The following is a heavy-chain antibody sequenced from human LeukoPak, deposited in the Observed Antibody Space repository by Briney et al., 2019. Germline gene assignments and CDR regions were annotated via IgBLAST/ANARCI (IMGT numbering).Heavy chain of an antibody. D-gene: IGHD7-27*01. V-gene: IGHV6-1*01. CDR1: SSNXAA. J-gene: IGHJ3*02. Sequence: SSNXAAWNWIRQXPSRGLEWLGRTYYRSKWYNDYAVSVKSRITINPDTSKNQFSLQLNSVTPEDTAVYYCARDLTGDPDAFDIWGQGTMVTVSS. CDR3: ARDLTGDPDAFDI. CDR2: TYYRSKWYN.